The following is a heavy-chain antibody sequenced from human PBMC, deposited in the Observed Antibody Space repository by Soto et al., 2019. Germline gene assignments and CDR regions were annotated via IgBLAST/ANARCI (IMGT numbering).Heavy chain of an antibody. D-gene: IGHD2-15*01. CDR2: INQDGSEK. J-gene: IGHJ4*02. CDR1: GFPFSSYW. V-gene: IGHV3-7*01. Sequence: GSLRLSCAASGFPFSSYWMSWVRQAPGKGLEWVANINQDGSEKYYVDSVKGRFTISRDNAKKSLYLQMNSLRAEDTAVYYCTSGRYPLGFYCGQGTVATVSS. CDR3: TSGRYPLGFY.